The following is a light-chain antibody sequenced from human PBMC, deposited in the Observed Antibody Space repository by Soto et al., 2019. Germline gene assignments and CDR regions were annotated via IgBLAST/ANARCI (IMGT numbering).Light chain of an antibody. V-gene: IGLV4-69*01. CDR2: FNSEGSH. J-gene: IGLJ2*01. CDR1: GGHSNYA. CDR3: QTWGTGTVV. Sequence: QSVLTQSPSASASLGASVKLTCTLSGGHSNYAIAWHQQQPEKGPRYLMKFNSEGSHNKGDGIPDRFSGSSSGAERYLTISSLQSEDEADYYCQTWGTGTVVFGGGTKLTVL.